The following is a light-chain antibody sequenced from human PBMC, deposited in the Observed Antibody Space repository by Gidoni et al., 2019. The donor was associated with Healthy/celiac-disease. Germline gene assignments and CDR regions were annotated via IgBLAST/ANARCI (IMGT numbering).Light chain of an antibody. J-gene: IGKJ2*01. CDR3: MQGVYT. CDR2: LGS. Sequence: DIVMTQSPLSLPVTPGEPASISCRSSQSLLHSNGYNYLDWYLQKPGQSPHLLIYLGSNRASGVPDRFSGSGSGTDFTLKISRVEAEDVGVYYCMQGVYTFGQGTKLEIK. CDR1: QSLLHSNGYNY. V-gene: IGKV2-28*01.